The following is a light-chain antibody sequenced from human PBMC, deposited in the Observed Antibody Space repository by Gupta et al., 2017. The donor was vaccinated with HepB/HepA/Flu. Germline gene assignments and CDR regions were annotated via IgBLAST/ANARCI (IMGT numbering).Light chain of an antibody. Sequence: DIQMTQSPSSLSASVGDRVTITWRASQSISSYLNWYQQKPGKAPKLLTYAASSLQSGVPSRFSGSGSGTDFTLTISSLQPEDFATYYCQQSNSTPVTFGQGTKVEIK. CDR1: QSISSY. J-gene: IGKJ1*01. CDR2: AAS. V-gene: IGKV1-39*01. CDR3: QQSNSTPVT.